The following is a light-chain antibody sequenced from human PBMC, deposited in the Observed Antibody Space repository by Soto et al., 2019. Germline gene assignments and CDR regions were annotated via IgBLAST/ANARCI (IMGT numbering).Light chain of an antibody. J-gene: IGLJ2*01. CDR1: SSDVGGYNY. CDR3: SSYTSSGTVL. V-gene: IGLV2-14*01. CDR2: DVS. Sequence: QSALTHPASVSGSPGQSITISCTGTSSDVGGYNYVSWYQQHPGKAPKLMIYDVSNRPSGVSNRFSGSKSGNTASLTISGLHADDEADYYCSSYTSSGTVLFGGGTKVTVL.